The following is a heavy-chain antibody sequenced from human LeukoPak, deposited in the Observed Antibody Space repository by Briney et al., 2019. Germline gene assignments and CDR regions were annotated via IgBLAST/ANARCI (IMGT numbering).Heavy chain of an antibody. CDR2: IYTSGST. J-gene: IGHJ3*02. V-gene: IGHV4-61*02. Sequence: SETLSLTCTVSGGSISSGSYYWSWIRQPAGKGLEWIGLIYTSGSTNYNPSLKSRVTISVDTSKNQFSLKLSSVTAADTAVYYCASGKAYCSSTSCYLDAFDIWGQGTMVTVSS. CDR1: GGSISSGSYY. D-gene: IGHD2-2*01. CDR3: ASGKAYCSSTSCYLDAFDI.